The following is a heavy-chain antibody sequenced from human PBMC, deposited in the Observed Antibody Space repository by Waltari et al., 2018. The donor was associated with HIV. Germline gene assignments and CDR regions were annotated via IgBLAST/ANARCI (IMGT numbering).Heavy chain of an antibody. Sequence: YWSWLRQSPGKRLEWIGXXXXXGIVSYXXXXXXXXXIXADTSKNQFSLILTSMTAADTGVYYCAGGSGTFAGSRGRFDPWGQGTLVIVSS. CDR1: Y. CDR3: AGGSGTFAGSRGRFDP. V-gene: IGHV4-34*01. CDR2: XXXXGIV. D-gene: IGHD3-3*02. J-gene: IGHJ5*02.